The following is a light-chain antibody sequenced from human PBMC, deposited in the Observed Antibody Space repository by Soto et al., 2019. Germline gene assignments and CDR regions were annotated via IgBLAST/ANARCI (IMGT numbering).Light chain of an antibody. J-gene: IGKJ1*01. CDR2: GAF. CDR3: QQSYSTPRT. CDR1: QTISTY. Sequence: DLQMTQSPSSLSASVGDRVTITCRASQTISTYLNWYQQKPGKAPKLLIYGAFTLQVGVPSRFSGSGSGTDFTLTISSLQPEDFATYYCQQSYSTPRTFGQGTKVEIK. V-gene: IGKV1-39*01.